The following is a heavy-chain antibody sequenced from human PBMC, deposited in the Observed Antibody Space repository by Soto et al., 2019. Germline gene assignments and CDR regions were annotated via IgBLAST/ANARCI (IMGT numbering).Heavy chain of an antibody. V-gene: IGHV1-69*01. J-gene: IGHJ4*02. CDR2: LIPISGTA. D-gene: IGHD3-16*01. Sequence: QVQLVQSGAEVKKPGSSVKVSCKASGGTFSSYAISWVRQAPGQGPQRRGGLIPISGTANYAQKFQGRVTITADESTSTAYMELSSLRSEDTAVYYCARSDRTMITIYPFDYWGQGTLVTVSS. CDR3: ARSDRTMITIYPFDY. CDR1: GGTFSSYA.